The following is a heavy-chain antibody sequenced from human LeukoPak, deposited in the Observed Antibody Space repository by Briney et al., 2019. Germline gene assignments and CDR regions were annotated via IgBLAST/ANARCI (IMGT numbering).Heavy chain of an antibody. CDR3: ASPSARVGQQLRY. CDR2: IYRGGST. D-gene: IGHD6-13*01. J-gene: IGHJ4*02. CDR1: GFTVSTSY. Sequence: PGGSLRLSCAASGFTVSTSYISWVRQAPGKGLEWVSVIYRGGSTYYADAVKGRFTISRDISKNTLYLQMNSLRADDTAVYYCASPSARVGQQLRYWGQGTLVTVSS. V-gene: IGHV3-53*01.